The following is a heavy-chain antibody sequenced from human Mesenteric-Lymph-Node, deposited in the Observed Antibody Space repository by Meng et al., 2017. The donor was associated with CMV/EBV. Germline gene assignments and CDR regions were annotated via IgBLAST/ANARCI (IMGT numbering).Heavy chain of an antibody. J-gene: IGHJ4*02. D-gene: IGHD4-11*01. CDR2: IYYSGST. Sequence: SETLSLTCTVSGGSLSRSASYWGWIRQPPGKGLEWIGYIYYSGSTNYNPSLKSRVTISVDTSKNQFSLKLSSVTAADTAVYYCAREVTYYFDYWGQGTLVTVSS. V-gene: IGHV4-61*08. CDR1: GGSLSRSASY. CDR3: AREVTYYFDY.